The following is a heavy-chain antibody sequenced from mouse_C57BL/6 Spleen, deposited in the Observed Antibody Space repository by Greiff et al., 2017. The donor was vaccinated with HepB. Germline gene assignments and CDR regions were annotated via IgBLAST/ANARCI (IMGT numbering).Heavy chain of an antibody. CDR1: GFTFSSYT. CDR3: ARLYYDLWYFDY. Sequence: EVQVVESGGGLVKPGGSLKLSCAASGFTFSSYTMSWVRQTPEKRLEWVATISGGGGNTYYPDSVKGRFTISRDNAKNTLYLQMSSLRSEDTALYYCARLYYDLWYFDYWGQGTTLTVSS. J-gene: IGHJ2*01. V-gene: IGHV5-9*01. CDR2: ISGGGGNT. D-gene: IGHD2-4*01.